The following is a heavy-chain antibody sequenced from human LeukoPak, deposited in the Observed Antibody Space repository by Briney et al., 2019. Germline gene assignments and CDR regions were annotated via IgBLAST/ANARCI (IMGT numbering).Heavy chain of an antibody. V-gene: IGHV3-23*01. CDR1: GFTFSSYA. D-gene: IGHD3-3*01. Sequence: GGSLRLSCAASGFTFSSYAMNWVRQAPGKGLEWVSAISGSGGSTYYADSVKGRFTISRDNSKNTLYLQMNSLRAEDTAVYYCAKGSPRNYDFWSGYYFDYWGQGTLVTVSS. CDR2: ISGSGGST. J-gene: IGHJ4*02. CDR3: AKGSPRNYDFWSGYYFDY.